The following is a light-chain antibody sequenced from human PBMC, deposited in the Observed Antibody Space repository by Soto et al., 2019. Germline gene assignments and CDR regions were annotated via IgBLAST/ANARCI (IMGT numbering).Light chain of an antibody. V-gene: IGKV3-20*01. CDR2: GAS. Sequence: GERATLSCRASHSLSSSLAWYHQKPGQAPRLLIYGASSRATGIPDRFSGSGSGTDFTLTISRLEPEDFAVYYCQQCGSSSTFGQGTRLEIK. J-gene: IGKJ5*01. CDR3: QQCGSSST. CDR1: HSLSSS.